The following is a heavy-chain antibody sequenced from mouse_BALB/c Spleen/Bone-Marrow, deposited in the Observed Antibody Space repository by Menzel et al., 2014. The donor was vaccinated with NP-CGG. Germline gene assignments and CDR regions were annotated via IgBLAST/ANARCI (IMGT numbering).Heavy chain of an antibody. CDR3: TRRDDGYPY. D-gene: IGHD2-3*01. CDR2: IDPSDSET. V-gene: IGHV1-61*01. J-gene: IGHJ2*01. Sequence: SVKLSCKASGYTFTNYWMNWVKQRPGRGLEWIGMIDPSDSETHYNQMFKDKATLTVDKSSSTAYMQLSSLTSEDSAVYYCTRRDDGYPYWGQGTTLTVSS. CDR1: GYTFTNYW.